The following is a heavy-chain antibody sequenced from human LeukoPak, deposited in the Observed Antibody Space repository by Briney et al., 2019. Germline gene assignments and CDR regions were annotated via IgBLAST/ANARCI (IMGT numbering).Heavy chain of an antibody. D-gene: IGHD6-19*01. V-gene: IGHV3-9*01. CDR2: ISWNSGSI. J-gene: IGHJ4*02. CDR1: GFTFDDYA. Sequence: PGGSLRLSCAASGFTFDDYAMHWVRQAPGKGLEWVSGISWNSGSIGYADSVKGRFTISRDNAKNSLYLQMNSLRAEDTALYYCAKELQPAYIAVAGTFDYWGQGTLVTVSS. CDR3: AKELQPAYIAVAGTFDY.